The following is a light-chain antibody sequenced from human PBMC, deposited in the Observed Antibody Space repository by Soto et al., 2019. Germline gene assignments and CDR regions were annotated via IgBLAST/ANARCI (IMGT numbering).Light chain of an antibody. V-gene: IGKV1-5*03. CDR1: QTITSW. CDR2: KAS. Sequence: PSTLPASVGDRVTITCRASQTITSWLAWYQQKPGKAPKLLIYKASSLESGVPSRFSGSGSGTEFTLTISSLQPDDFATYYCQQYNSYSMTFGQGTKVDNK. J-gene: IGKJ1*01. CDR3: QQYNSYSMT.